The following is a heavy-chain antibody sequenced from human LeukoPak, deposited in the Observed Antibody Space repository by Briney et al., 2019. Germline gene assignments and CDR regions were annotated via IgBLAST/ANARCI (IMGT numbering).Heavy chain of an antibody. V-gene: IGHV3-64*01. Sequence: PGGSLRLSCAASGYTFSSYAMHWVRQAPGKGLEYVSAISSNGGSTYYANSVKGRFTISRDNSKNTLYLQMGSLRAEDMAVYYCACLWECGYWGQGTLVTVSS. CDR2: ISSNGGST. CDR3: ACLWECGY. CDR1: GYTFSSYA. D-gene: IGHD3-16*01. J-gene: IGHJ4*02.